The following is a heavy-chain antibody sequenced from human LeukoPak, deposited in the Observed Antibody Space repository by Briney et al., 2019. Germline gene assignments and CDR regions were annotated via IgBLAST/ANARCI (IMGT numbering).Heavy chain of an antibody. V-gene: IGHV3-23*01. CDR2: ISGSGSTT. CDR3: ARPRLEYCSGGSCFDAFDI. CDR1: GFTFGDYA. Sequence: GGSLRLSCTASGFTFGDYAMSWFRQAPGKGLEWVSAISGSGSTTYYADSVKGRFTISRDNSKNTLFLQMNSLTAEDTAIYSCARPRLEYCSGGSCFDAFDIWGQGTMVTVSS. D-gene: IGHD2-15*01. J-gene: IGHJ3*02.